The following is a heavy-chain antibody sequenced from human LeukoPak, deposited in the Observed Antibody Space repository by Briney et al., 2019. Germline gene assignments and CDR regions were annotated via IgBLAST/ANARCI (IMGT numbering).Heavy chain of an antibody. V-gene: IGHV3-11*01. J-gene: IGHJ6*03. CDR2: ISRSGSTK. CDR1: GFTFSDYN. CDR3: ARVLRYCSGGNCYSGGLGYMDV. Sequence: GGTLRLSCAASGFTFSDYNMRWIRQAPGKGLEWVSSISRSGSTKYYADSVKGRFTISRDNAKNSLFLQINSLRAEDTAVYYCARVLRYCSGGNCYSGGLGYMDVWGKGTTVTISS. D-gene: IGHD2-15*01.